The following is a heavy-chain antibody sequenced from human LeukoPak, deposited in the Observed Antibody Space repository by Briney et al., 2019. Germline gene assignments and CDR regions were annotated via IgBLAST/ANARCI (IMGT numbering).Heavy chain of an antibody. CDR1: GYSISSGYF. CDR2: IYHSGTT. CDR3: ARSFPGYYGSGSSQGFDY. D-gene: IGHD3-10*01. V-gene: IGHV4-38-2*02. J-gene: IGHJ4*02. Sequence: SETLSLTCTVSGYSISSGYFWGWIRQPPGKGLEWIGSIYHSGTTYYNPSLKSRVTISVDTSKNQFSLKLSSVTAADTAVYYCARSFPGYYGSGSSQGFDYWGQGTLVTVSS.